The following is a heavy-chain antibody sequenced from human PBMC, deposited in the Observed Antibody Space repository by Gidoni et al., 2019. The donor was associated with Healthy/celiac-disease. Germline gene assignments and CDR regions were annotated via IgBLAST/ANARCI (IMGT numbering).Heavy chain of an antibody. CDR2: IYYSGST. D-gene: IGHD4-17*01. CDR3: AREREYGDPARSFDY. Sequence: QVQLQESGPGLVKPSQTLSLTCTVSGGSISSGGYYWSWIRQHPGKGLEWIGSIYYSGSTYYNPSLKSRVTISVDTSKNQFSLKLSSVTAADTAVYYCAREREYGDPARSFDYWGQGTLVTVSS. CDR1: GGSISSGGYY. V-gene: IGHV4-31*03. J-gene: IGHJ4*02.